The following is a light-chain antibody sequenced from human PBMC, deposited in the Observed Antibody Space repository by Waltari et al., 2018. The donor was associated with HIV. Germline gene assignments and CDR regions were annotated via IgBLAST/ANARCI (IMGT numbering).Light chain of an antibody. V-gene: IGLV1-44*01. CDR2: ADA. CDR3: STWDDRLNGVV. J-gene: IGLJ2*01. Sequence: QSVLTQPPSASGTPGQRVTISCSGSTPNIGSHNVTWYQQFSRAAPKLLIYADAQRPSGVPDRFSGSKSGTSASLVISGLQSEDEADYYCSTWDDRLNGVVFGGGTRLTVV. CDR1: TPNIGSHN.